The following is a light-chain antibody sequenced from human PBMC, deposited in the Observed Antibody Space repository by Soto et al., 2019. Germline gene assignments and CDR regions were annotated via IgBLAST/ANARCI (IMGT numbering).Light chain of an antibody. CDR3: QTWGTGIQV. V-gene: IGLV4-69*01. CDR2: LNSDGSH. CDR1: SGHRSYA. Sequence: QPVLTQSPSASASLGASVKLTCTLSSGHRSYAIAWHQQQPEKGPRYLMKLNSDGSHSKGDGIPDRFSGSSSGAERYLTISSLQSGDEPDYYCQTWGTGIQVFGGGTKVTVL. J-gene: IGLJ3*02.